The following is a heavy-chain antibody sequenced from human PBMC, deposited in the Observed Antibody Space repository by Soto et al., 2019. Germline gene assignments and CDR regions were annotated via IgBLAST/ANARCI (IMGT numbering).Heavy chain of an antibody. Sequence: SETLSLTCAVYGGSFSGYYWSWILQPPWKGLEWIGEINHSGSTNYNPSLKGRVTISVDTSKNQFSLKLSSVTAADTAVYYCARGRYTLLWFGELLFCYFDYWGQGTLVTVSS. D-gene: IGHD3-10*01. CDR1: GGSFSGYY. CDR2: INHSGST. V-gene: IGHV4-34*01. J-gene: IGHJ4*02. CDR3: ARGRYTLLWFGELLFCYFDY.